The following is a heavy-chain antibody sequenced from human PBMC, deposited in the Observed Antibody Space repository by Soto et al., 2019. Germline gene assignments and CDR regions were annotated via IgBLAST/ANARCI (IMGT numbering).Heavy chain of an antibody. CDR1: GYSFTNYW. J-gene: IGHJ6*02. Sequence: GESLKISCKGSGYSFTNYWISWVRQLPGKGLDWMGRFGPSDSYTNYSPSFQGHVTISADKSISTAYLQWSGLKASDTAMYYCARHMRGGMDVWGQGTTVTVSS. CDR2: FGPSDSYT. CDR3: ARHMRGGMDV. V-gene: IGHV5-10-1*01. D-gene: IGHD2-21*01.